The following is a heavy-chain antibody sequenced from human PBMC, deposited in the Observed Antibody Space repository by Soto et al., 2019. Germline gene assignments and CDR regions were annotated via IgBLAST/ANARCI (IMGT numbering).Heavy chain of an antibody. D-gene: IGHD3-16*01. CDR3: AKTAGYDYVWGSSGLDP. J-gene: IGHJ5*02. V-gene: IGHV3-30*18. CDR1: GFTA. Sequence: PGGSLRLSCAASGFTAMSWVRQAPGKGLEWVAVISYDGSDKYYGDSVKGRFTISRDDSKNTLYLQMNSLRVEDTAIYYCAKTAGYDYVWGSSGLDPWGQGTLVTVSS. CDR2: ISYDGSDK.